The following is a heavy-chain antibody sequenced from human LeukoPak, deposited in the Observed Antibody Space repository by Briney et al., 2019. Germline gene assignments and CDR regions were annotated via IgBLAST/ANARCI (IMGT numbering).Heavy chain of an antibody. V-gene: IGHV4-61*02. CDR1: GGSISSSSYY. J-gene: IGHJ6*04. D-gene: IGHD2-2*01. CDR2: IYTSGST. CDR3: AREASTSCYLDV. Sequence: KPSETLSLTCTVSGGSISSSSYYLSWIRQPAGKGLEWIGRIYTSGSTNYNPSLKSRVTISVDTSKSQFSLKLSSVTAADTAVYYCAREASTSCYLDVWGKGTTVTVSS.